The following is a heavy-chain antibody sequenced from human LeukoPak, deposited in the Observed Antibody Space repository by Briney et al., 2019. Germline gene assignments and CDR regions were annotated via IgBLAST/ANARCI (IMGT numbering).Heavy chain of an antibody. CDR1: GFTVSSNS. CDR2: IYSDNT. Sequence: PGGSLRLSCTVSGFTVSSNSMSWVRQAPGKGLEWVSFIYSDNTHYSDSVKGRFTISRDNSKNTLYLQMNSLRAEDTAVYYCARAGVRGYSYGLYYYYYMDVWGKGTTVTVSS. V-gene: IGHV3-53*01. D-gene: IGHD5-18*01. CDR3: ARAGVRGYSYGLYYYYYMDV. J-gene: IGHJ6*03.